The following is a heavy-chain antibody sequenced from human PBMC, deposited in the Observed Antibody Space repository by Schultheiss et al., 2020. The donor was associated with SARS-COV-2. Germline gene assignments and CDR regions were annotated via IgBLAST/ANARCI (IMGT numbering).Heavy chain of an antibody. V-gene: IGHV3-11*06. Sequence: GGSLRLSCAASGFTFSDYYMSWIRQAPGKGLEWVSYISSSSSYIYYADSVKGRFTISRDNAKNSLYLQMNSLRAEDTAVYYCARDQYSSSWYTPNYWGQGTLVTVSS. D-gene: IGHD6-13*01. CDR2: ISSSSSYI. CDR3: ARDQYSSSWYTPNY. CDR1: GFTFSDYY. J-gene: IGHJ4*02.